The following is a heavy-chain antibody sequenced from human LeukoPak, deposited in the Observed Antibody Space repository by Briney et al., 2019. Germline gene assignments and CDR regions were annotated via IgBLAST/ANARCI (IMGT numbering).Heavy chain of an antibody. Sequence: ASVKVSCKASGYTFTSYGISWVRQAPGQGLEWMGWISAYNGNTNYAQKLQGRVTMTTDTSTSTAYMELRSLRSDDTAVYYCARAPSYYDGSVFSTFDFGGQGKMVTVSS. CDR1: GYTFTSYG. CDR2: ISAYNGNT. D-gene: IGHD3-22*01. CDR3: ARAPSYYDGSVFSTFDF. V-gene: IGHV1-18*01. J-gene: IGHJ3*01.